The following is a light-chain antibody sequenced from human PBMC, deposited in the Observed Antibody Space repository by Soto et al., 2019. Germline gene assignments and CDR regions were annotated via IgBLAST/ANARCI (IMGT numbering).Light chain of an antibody. J-gene: IGKJ1*01. V-gene: IGKV1-5*01. CDR3: QQYYSYPRT. CDR2: AAS. CDR1: QTISSW. Sequence: DIQMTQSPSTLSGSVGDRVTITCRASQTISSWLAWYQQKPGKAPKLLIYAASTLQSGVPSRFSGSGSGTDFTLTISCLQSEDFATYYCQQYYSYPRTFGQGTTVDIK.